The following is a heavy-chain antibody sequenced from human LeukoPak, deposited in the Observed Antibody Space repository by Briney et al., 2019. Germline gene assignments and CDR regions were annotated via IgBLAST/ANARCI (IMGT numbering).Heavy chain of an antibody. CDR3: AKRDAYCFDY. V-gene: IGHV3-23*01. D-gene: IGHD5-24*01. CDR2: TTGSGAST. Sequence: TGGSLRLSCAASGFTFSSYGMSWVRQAPGKGLEWVSVTTGSGASTYYADSVKGRFTISRDNSKNTLYLQMDSLRAEDTAVYYCAKRDAYCFDYWGQGTLVTISS. CDR1: GFTFSSYG. J-gene: IGHJ4*02.